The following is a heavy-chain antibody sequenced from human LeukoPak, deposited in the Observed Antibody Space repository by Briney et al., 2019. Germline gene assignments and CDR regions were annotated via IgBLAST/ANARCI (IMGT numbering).Heavy chain of an antibody. CDR3: ARDGMAIFGPIGWFDP. Sequence: GRSLRLSCAASGFTFSSYAMHWVRQAPGKGLEWVAVISYDGSNKYYADSVKGRFTISRDNSKNTLYLQMNSLRAGDTAVYYCARDGMAIFGPIGWFDPWGQGTLVTVSS. D-gene: IGHD3-3*01. CDR1: GFTFSSYA. J-gene: IGHJ5*02. CDR2: ISYDGSNK. V-gene: IGHV3-30-3*01.